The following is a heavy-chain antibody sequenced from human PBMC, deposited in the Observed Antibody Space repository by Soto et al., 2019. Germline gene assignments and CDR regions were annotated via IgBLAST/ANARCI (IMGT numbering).Heavy chain of an antibody. D-gene: IGHD3-10*01. CDR1: GGTFSSYT. CDR3: AQNYGSGSYPLDY. V-gene: IGHV1-69*02. CDR2: IIPILGIA. J-gene: IGHJ4*02. Sequence: QVQLVQSGAEVKKPGSSVKVSCKASGGTFSSYTISWVRQAPGQGLEWMGRIIPILGIANYAQKFQGRVTITADKSTSTAYMELRSLRSEDTAVYCCAQNYGSGSYPLDYWGQGTLVTVSS.